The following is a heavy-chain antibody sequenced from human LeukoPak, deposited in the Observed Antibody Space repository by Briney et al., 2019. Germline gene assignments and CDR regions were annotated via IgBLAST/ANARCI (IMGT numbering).Heavy chain of an antibody. J-gene: IGHJ4*02. CDR2: SFPGDSDT. V-gene: IGHV5-51*01. CDR1: GYSFITYW. D-gene: IGHD1-1*01. Sequence: GESLKIPCKASGYSFITYWIGWVRQMPGKGLEWMGMSFPGDSDTRKSPSFQDQVTLSADKSLTTAYLQWSSLKASDTAVYYCARGPRGGNWNEALDYWGQGTLVTVSS. CDR3: ARGPRGGNWNEALDY.